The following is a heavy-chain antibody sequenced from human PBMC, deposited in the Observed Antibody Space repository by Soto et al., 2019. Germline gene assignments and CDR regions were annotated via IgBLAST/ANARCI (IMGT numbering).Heavy chain of an antibody. Sequence: GGSLRLSCAASGFTFPTYAMHWVRQAPGKGPEWVAVLSYDGSKKYYADSVRGRFTISRDNPKNTLFLQMNSLRPEDTAVYYCARGNPTSWYLVDYWGQGTLVTVSS. CDR3: ARGNPTSWYLVDY. J-gene: IGHJ4*02. D-gene: IGHD6-13*01. CDR2: LSYDGSKK. V-gene: IGHV3-30-3*01. CDR1: GFTFPTYA.